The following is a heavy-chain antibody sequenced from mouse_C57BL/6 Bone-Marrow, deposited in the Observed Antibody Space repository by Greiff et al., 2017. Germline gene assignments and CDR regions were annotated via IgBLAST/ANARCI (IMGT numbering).Heavy chain of an antibody. CDR2: IYPRSGNT. J-gene: IGHJ2*01. D-gene: IGHD1-1*01. CDR1: GYTFTSYG. CDR3: ARWGHTVVRY. Sequence: QVQLKQSGAELARPGASVKLSCKASGYTFTSYGISWVKQRTGQGLEWIGEIYPRSGNTYYNEKFKGKATQTADKSSSTAYMELRSLTSEDSADYFCARWGHTVVRYWGQGTTLTVSS. V-gene: IGHV1-81*01.